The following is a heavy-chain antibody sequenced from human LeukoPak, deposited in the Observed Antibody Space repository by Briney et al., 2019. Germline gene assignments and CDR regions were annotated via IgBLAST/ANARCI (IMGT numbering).Heavy chain of an antibody. CDR2: IIPILGIA. D-gene: IGHD3-22*01. J-gene: IGHJ4*02. CDR1: GGTFSSYA. CDR3: ARDRRDYYDSSGYYSHY. V-gene: IGHV1-69*04. Sequence: ASVKVSCKASGGTFSSYAISWVRQAPGQGLEWMGRIIPILGIANYAQKFQGRVTITADKSTSAAYMELSSLRSEDTAVYYCARDRRDYYDSSGYYSHYRGQGTLVTVSS.